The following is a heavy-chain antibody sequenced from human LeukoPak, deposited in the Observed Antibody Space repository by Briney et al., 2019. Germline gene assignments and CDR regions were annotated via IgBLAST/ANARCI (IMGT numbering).Heavy chain of an antibody. Sequence: TLSLTCTVSGGSFSSHYWSWIRQPPGKGLEWIGYINYSETTNYNPSLKSRVTLSVDTSKNQFSLRLTSVTAADTAVYYCARGPEGSGSYIFDYWGQGTLVSLSS. V-gene: IGHV4-59*11. D-gene: IGHD3-10*01. CDR3: ARGPEGSGSYIFDY. CDR1: GGSFSSHY. J-gene: IGHJ4*02. CDR2: INYSETT.